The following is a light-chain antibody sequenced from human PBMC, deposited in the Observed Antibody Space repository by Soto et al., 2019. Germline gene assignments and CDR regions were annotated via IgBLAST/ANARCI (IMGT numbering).Light chain of an antibody. CDR1: QGISTY. V-gene: IGKV1-9*01. Sequence: DIQLTQSPSFLSASVGDRVTITCRASQGISTYLAWYQQKPRKAPKLLIYSASTLQSGVPSRFSGSGSGTDFTLTISSLQPEDFATYYCQQLNTYPRFTFGPGTKVDIK. J-gene: IGKJ3*01. CDR3: QQLNTYPRFT. CDR2: SAS.